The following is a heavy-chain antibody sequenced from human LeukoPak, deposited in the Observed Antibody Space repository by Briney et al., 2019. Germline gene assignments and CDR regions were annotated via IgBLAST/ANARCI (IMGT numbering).Heavy chain of an antibody. CDR2: ISPSTTHT. D-gene: IGHD1-26*01. V-gene: IGHV3-11*05. CDR3: ARGGHGAADQ. CDR1: GFTFSDYY. Sequence: GRSLRLSCAASGFTFSDYYMSWSRQAPGKGLEWLSYISPSTTHTSYADSVKGRFTISRDNANNLLFLQMNSLRAEDTAVYYCARGGHGAADQWGQGTLVTVSS. J-gene: IGHJ5*02.